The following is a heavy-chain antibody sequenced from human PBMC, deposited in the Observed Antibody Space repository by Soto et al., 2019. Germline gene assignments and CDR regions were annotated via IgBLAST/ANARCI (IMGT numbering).Heavy chain of an antibody. CDR1: GFTFNNYA. J-gene: IGHJ4*02. D-gene: IGHD1-7*01. V-gene: IGHV3-23*01. CDR2: ISANGQGI. CDR3: AKDRNYPRDQFHN. Sequence: EVQLLESGGGLVQPGGSLRLSCAASGFTFNNYAMSWVHQAPGKGLEWVSAISANGQGIYYADSVKGRFIISRDSSKNTVFLHMDSLTAEDTAVYYCAKDRNYPRDQFHNWGQGTLVTVSS.